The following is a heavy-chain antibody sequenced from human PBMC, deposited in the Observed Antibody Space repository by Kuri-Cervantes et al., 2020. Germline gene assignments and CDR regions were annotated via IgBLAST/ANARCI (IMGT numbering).Heavy chain of an antibody. V-gene: IGHV4-39*01. CDR2: IYYSGST. D-gene: IGHD4-23*01. CDR3: ARAPTVISWFDP. Sequence: SETLSLTCTVSGGSISSSSYYWGWIRQPPGKGLEWIGSIYYSGSTYYNPSLKSRVTISVDTSKNQFSLKLSSVTAADTAVYYCARAPTVISWFDPWGQGTLVTVSS. CDR1: GGSISSSSYY. J-gene: IGHJ5*02.